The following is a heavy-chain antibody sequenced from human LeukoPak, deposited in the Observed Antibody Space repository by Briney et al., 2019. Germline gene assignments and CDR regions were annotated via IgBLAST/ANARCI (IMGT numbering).Heavy chain of an antibody. V-gene: IGHV4-61*02. CDR1: GGSISSGSYY. CDR2: IYTSGST. CDR3: AREIPYYDFWSGYSYYYYYMDV. Sequence: SQTLSLTCTVSGGSISSGSYYWSWIRQPAGKGLEWIGRIYTSGSTNYNPSLKSRVTISVDTSKNQFSLKLSSVTAADTAVYYCAREIPYYDFWSGYSYYYYYMDVWGKGTTVTVSS. J-gene: IGHJ6*03. D-gene: IGHD3-3*01.